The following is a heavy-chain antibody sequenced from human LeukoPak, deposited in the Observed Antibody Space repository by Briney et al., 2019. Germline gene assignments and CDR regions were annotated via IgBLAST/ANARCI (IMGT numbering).Heavy chain of an antibody. CDR2: INWNGDNT. J-gene: IGHJ4*02. Sequence: GGSLRLSCAASGFTFSSYGMHWVRQAPGKGLEWVSAINWNGDNTGYADSVKGRFTISRDNAKNSLYLQMNSLRAEDTALYYCARDNWNYVSDYWGQGTLVTVSS. CDR1: GFTFSSYG. D-gene: IGHD1-7*01. CDR3: ARDNWNYVSDY. V-gene: IGHV3-20*04.